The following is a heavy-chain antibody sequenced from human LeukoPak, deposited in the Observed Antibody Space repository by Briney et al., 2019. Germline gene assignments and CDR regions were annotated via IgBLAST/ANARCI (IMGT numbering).Heavy chain of an antibody. CDR3: AKRGYGSGSYYYDYYYMDV. V-gene: IGHV3-53*01. Sequence: GGSLRLSCAASGFTVSSNYMSWVRQAPGKGLEWVSVIYSGGSTYYADSVKGRFTISRDNSKNTLYLQMNSLRAEDTAVYHCAKRGYGSGSYYYDYYYMDVWGKGTTVTVSS. CDR2: IYSGGST. CDR1: GFTVSSNY. D-gene: IGHD3-10*01. J-gene: IGHJ6*03.